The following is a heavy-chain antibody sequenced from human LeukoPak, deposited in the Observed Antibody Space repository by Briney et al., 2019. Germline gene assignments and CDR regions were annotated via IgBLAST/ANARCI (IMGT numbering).Heavy chain of an antibody. CDR2: ISYDGSNK. Sequence: GGSLRLSCAASGFTFSSYAMHWVRQAPGKGLEWVAVISYDGSNKYYADSVKGRFTISRDNSKNTLYLQMNSLRAEDTAVYYCARDYRQLSPSYFDYWGQGTLVTVSS. V-gene: IGHV3-30*04. CDR3: ARDYRQLSPSYFDY. J-gene: IGHJ4*02. CDR1: GFTFSSYA. D-gene: IGHD5-18*01.